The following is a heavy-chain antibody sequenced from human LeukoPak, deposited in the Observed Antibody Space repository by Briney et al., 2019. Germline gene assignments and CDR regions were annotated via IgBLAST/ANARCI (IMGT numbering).Heavy chain of an antibody. Sequence: GASVKVSCKVSGYTLTELSMHWVRQAPGKGLEWMGGFDPEDGETIYAQKFQGRVTMTEDTSTDTAYMELSSLSSEDTAVYYCATARIQLWLDADYYYYYGMDVWGQGTTVTVSS. V-gene: IGHV1-24*01. CDR1: GYTLTELS. D-gene: IGHD5-18*01. CDR2: FDPEDGET. J-gene: IGHJ6*02. CDR3: ATARIQLWLDADYYYYYGMDV.